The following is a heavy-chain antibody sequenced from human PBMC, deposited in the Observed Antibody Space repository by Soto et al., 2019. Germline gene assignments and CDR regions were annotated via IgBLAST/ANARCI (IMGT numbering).Heavy chain of an antibody. V-gene: IGHV1-69*01. CDR2: IIPIFGTA. J-gene: IGHJ4*02. CDR3: ARDGFSYYDSSGYYYGLD. CDR1: GGTFSSYA. Sequence: QVQLVQSGAEVKKPGSSVKVSCTASGGTFSSYAISWVRQAPGQGLEWMGGIIPIFGTANYAQKFQGRVTITADESTSTAYMELSSLRSEDTAVYYCARDGFSYYDSSGYYYGLDWGQGTLVTVSS. D-gene: IGHD3-22*01.